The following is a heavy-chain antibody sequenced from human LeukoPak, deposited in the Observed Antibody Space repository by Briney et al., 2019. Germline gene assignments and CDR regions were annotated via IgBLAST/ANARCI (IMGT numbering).Heavy chain of an antibody. CDR2: INPNSGGT. V-gene: IGHV1-2*06. J-gene: IGHJ4*02. CDR1: GYTFTGYY. CDR3: ARNIAVASSYYFDY. Sequence: ASVKVSCKASGYTFTGYYMHWVRQAPGQGLEWMGRINPNSGGTNYAQKFQGRVTMTRDTSISTAYIELSRLRSDDTAVYYCARNIAVASSYYFDYWGQGTLVTVSS. D-gene: IGHD6-19*01.